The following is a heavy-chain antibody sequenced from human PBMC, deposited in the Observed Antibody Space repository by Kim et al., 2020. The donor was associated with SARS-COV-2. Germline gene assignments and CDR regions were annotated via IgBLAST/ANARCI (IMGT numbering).Heavy chain of an antibody. CDR1: GFTFSSYG. V-gene: IGHV3-30*18. CDR2: ISYDGSNK. CDR3: AKQDYYGSGSYAFDI. J-gene: IGHJ3*02. D-gene: IGHD3-10*01. Sequence: GGSLRLSCAASGFTFSSYGMHWVRQAPGKGLEWVAVISYDGSNKYYADSVKGRFTISRDNSKNTLYLQMNSLRAEDTAVYYCAKQDYYGSGSYAFDIWGQGTMVTVSS.